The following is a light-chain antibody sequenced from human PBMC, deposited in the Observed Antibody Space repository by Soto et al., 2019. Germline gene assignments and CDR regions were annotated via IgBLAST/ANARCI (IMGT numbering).Light chain of an antibody. CDR2: WAS. CDR3: QQYYSTPTWT. J-gene: IGKJ1*01. V-gene: IGKV4-1*01. Sequence: DFVMTQSPDSLAVSLGERATIDCKSSQSVLSSSKNYLGWYQQKPGQPPKLLIYWASTRESGVPDRFSGSGSGTDFTLTISSLQAEDVAIYYCQQYYSTPTWTFGQGTKVDIK. CDR1: QSVLSSSKNY.